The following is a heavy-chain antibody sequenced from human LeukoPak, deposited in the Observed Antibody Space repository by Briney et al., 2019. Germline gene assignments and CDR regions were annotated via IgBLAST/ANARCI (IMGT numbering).Heavy chain of an antibody. D-gene: IGHD3-10*01. J-gene: IGHJ1*01. V-gene: IGHV5-51*01. CDR1: GYSFTNYW. CDR2: IYPGDSDT. Sequence: GEPLKISCKGSGYSFTNYWIAWVRQMPGKGPEWMGIIYPGDSDTRYSPSFQGQVTISADKSITTAYLQWSGLKASDTAIYYCARVSGGYFQEWGQGTLVTVSS. CDR3: ARVSGGYFQE.